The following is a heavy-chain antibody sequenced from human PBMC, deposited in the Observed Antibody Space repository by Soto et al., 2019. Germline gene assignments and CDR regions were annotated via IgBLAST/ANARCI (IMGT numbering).Heavy chain of an antibody. CDR2: ISQDGSEK. J-gene: IGHJ4*02. Sequence: PGGSLRLSCAVSGFTFSRDWMSWVRQAPGKGPEWVASISQDGSEKYYVDSVKDRFSISRDNAKNSLYLQMNSLRAEDTALYSCARSIYWGQGTLVTVSS. V-gene: IGHV3-7*01. CDR1: GFTFSRDW. CDR3: ARSIY.